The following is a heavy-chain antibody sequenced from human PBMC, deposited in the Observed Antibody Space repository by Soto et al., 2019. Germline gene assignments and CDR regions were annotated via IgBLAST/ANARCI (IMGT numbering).Heavy chain of an antibody. Sequence: SGGSLRLSCAASGFTFSSYDMHWVRQATGKGLEWVSAIGTAGNTYYPGSVKGRFTISRENAKNSLYLQMNSLRAGDTAVYYCARARYYYDSSGYTLGDAFDIWGQGTMVTVSS. V-gene: IGHV3-13*01. CDR2: IGTAGNT. CDR1: GFTFSSYD. CDR3: ARARYYYDSSGYTLGDAFDI. D-gene: IGHD3-22*01. J-gene: IGHJ3*02.